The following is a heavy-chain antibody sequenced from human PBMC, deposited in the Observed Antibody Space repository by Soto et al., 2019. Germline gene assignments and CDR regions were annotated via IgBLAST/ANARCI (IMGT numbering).Heavy chain of an antibody. V-gene: IGHV3-30*18. D-gene: IGHD5-12*01. J-gene: IGHJ6*02. CDR1: GFTFSGYY. Sequence: QAQLVESGGGVVQPGRSLRLSCAASGFTFSGYYMHWVRQAPGKGLEWVAVISYDGSTEYYADSVKGRFTISRDNSANRLFLQMNSLRPEDTAVYYCTKDDGYNDSTYYHYLGMDVWGQGTTVTVSS. CDR3: TKDDGYNDSTYYHYLGMDV. CDR2: ISYDGSTE.